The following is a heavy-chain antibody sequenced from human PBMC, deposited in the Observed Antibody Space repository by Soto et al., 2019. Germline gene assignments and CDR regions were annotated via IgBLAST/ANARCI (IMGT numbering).Heavy chain of an antibody. V-gene: IGHV4-34*01. CDR2: INHSGST. Sequence: QVQLQQWGAGLLKPSETLSLTCAVYGGSFSGYYWSWIRQPPGKGLEWIGEINHSGSTNYNPSPKSRVTISVDTSKKQFSLKLSSVTAADTAVYYCAREGGRGSNSDYWGQGTLFTVSS. CDR3: AREGGRGSNSDY. D-gene: IGHD2-2*01. CDR1: GGSFSGYY. J-gene: IGHJ4*02.